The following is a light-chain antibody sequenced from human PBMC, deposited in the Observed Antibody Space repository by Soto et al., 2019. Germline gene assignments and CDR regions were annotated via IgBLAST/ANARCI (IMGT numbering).Light chain of an antibody. J-gene: IGKJ3*01. V-gene: IGKV1-9*01. CDR3: QQLNNYPFT. CDR2: AAS. CDR1: QGISSY. Sequence: DIQLTQSPSFLSASVGDRVTITCRASQGISSYLAWYQQKPGKAPNLLIYAASTLQSGVPSRFSGSGSGTEFTLTISSLQPDDFAIYYCQQLNNYPFTFGHGTKVDIK.